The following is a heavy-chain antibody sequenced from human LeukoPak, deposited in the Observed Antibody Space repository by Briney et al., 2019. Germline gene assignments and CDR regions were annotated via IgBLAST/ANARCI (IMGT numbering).Heavy chain of an antibody. CDR2: ISSSSSYI. CDR1: GFTFSSYS. J-gene: IGHJ5*02. CDR3: ARQQQKSGGHWFDP. D-gene: IGHD6-13*01. V-gene: IGHV3-21*01. Sequence: GGSLRLSCAASGFTFSSYSMNWVRQAPGKGLEWVSSISSSSSYIYYAGSVKGRFTISRDNAKNSLYLQMNSLRAEDTAVYYCARQQQKSGGHWFDPWGQGTLVTVSS.